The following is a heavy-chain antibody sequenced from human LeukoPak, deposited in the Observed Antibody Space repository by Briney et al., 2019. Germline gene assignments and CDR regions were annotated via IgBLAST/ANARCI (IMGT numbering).Heavy chain of an antibody. CDR1: GGSFSGYY. CDR2: INHSGST. D-gene: IGHD3-16*01. J-gene: IGHJ4*02. CDR3: ARDRGGY. V-gene: IGHV4-34*01. Sequence: SETLSLTCAVYGGSFSGYYWSWIRQPPGKGLEWIGEINHSGSTNYNPSLKSRVTISVDTSKNQFSLKLSSVTAADTAVYYCARDRGGYWGQGTLVTVSS.